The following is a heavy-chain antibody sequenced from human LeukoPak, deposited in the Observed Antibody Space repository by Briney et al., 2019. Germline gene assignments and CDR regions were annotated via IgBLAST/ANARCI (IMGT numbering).Heavy chain of an antibody. V-gene: IGHV1-18*01. CDR3: ASSDYYDSSGYGNWFDP. CDR1: GYTFTMYG. D-gene: IGHD3-22*01. Sequence: VASVKVSCKASGYTFTMYGITWVRQAPGQGLEWMGWISAYNDNTNYAQNLQDRVTMTTDASTSTVYMELRSLGSDDTAVYYCASSDYYDSSGYGNWFDPWGQGTLVTVSS. J-gene: IGHJ5*02. CDR2: ISAYNDNT.